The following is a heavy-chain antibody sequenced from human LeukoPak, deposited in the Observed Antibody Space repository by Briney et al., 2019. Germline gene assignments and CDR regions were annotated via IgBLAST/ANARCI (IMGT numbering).Heavy chain of an antibody. CDR3: AKEGAASAFDI. CDR1: GFTVSNNY. J-gene: IGHJ3*02. Sequence: GGSLRLSCAGSGFTVSNNYMSWVRQAPGKGLEWVSLIYGGDTYYSDSVRGRFTISRDNSKNMVYLQMNSLRAEDAAIYYCAKEGAASAFDIWGQGSMVTVSS. V-gene: IGHV3-53*01. CDR2: IYGGDT. D-gene: IGHD1-26*01.